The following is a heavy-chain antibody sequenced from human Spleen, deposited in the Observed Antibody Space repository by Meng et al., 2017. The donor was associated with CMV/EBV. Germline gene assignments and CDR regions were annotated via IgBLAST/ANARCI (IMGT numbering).Heavy chain of an antibody. V-gene: IGHV4-59*01. CDR2: IYYSGST. CDR3: ARVLPGARYFDY. J-gene: IGHJ4*02. D-gene: IGHD1-14*01. Sequence: SETLSLTCTVSGPSISNYYWSWIRQPPGKGLEWIGYIYYSGSTNYNPSLKSRVTISVDTSKNQFSLKLSSVTAADTAVYYCARVLPGARYFDYWGQGTLVTVSS. CDR1: GPSISNYY.